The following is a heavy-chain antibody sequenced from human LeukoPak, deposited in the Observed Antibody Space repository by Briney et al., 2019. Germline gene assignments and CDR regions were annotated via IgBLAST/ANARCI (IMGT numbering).Heavy chain of an antibody. Sequence: GGSLRLSCAASGFTFSSYAMSWVRQVPGKGLEWVGRIRRKTDGETTDHAAPVKGRFTISRDDSKNTLYLQMNSLKTEDTAVYYCVTDLVIKGYFDYWGQGALVTVSS. CDR3: VTDLVIKGYFDY. CDR2: IRRKTDGETT. D-gene: IGHD2-21*01. V-gene: IGHV3-15*01. J-gene: IGHJ4*02. CDR1: GFTFSSYA.